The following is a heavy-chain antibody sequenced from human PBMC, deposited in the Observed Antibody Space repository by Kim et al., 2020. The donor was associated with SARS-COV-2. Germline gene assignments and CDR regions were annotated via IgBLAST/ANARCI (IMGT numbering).Heavy chain of an antibody. J-gene: IGHJ2*01. V-gene: IGHV4-39*01. CDR2: TYYSGNT. D-gene: IGHD6-19*01. CDR3: ARHQSYSCGWY. Sequence: SETLSLTCTVYGGSLSSSSYYWGWIRPPPGLGLEWNGTTYYSGNTYYNLTLKIRVTISAATSKNQLSLKPVTVTAAATSVYSCARHQSYSCGWY. CDR1: GGSLSSSSYY.